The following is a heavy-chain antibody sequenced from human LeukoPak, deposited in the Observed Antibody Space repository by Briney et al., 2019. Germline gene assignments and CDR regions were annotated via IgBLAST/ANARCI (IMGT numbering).Heavy chain of an antibody. V-gene: IGHV5-51*01. Sequence: GESLTVSCKGSGYSFTSYWIGWVRQMPGKGLEWMGIIYPSDSDTRYSPSFQGQVTISADKSISTAYLQWSSLKASDTAMYYCARRGLQPGASFDPWGQGTLVTVSS. D-gene: IGHD2-2*01. CDR1: GYSFTSYW. CDR2: IYPSDSDT. J-gene: IGHJ5*02. CDR3: ARRGLQPGASFDP.